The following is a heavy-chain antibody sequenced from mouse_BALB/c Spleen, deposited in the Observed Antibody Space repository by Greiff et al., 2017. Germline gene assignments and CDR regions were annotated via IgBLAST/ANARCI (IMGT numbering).Heavy chain of an antibody. V-gene: IGHV5-12-1*01. CDR3: ARHRTMNY. CDR2: ISSGGGST. CDR1: GFAFSSYD. J-gene: IGHJ4*01. Sequence: DVQLVESGGGLVKPGGSLKLSCAASGFAFSSYDMSWVRQTPEKRLEWVAYISSGGGSTYYPDTVKGRFTISRDNAKNTLYLQMSSLKSEDTAMYYCARHRTMNYWGQGTSVTVSS.